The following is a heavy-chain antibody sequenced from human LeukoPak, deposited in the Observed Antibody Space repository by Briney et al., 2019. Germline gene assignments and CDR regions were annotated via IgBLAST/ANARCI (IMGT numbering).Heavy chain of an antibody. J-gene: IGHJ4*02. CDR2: ISNDGSNK. Sequence: GRSLRLSCAASGFXFSSYDVHWVRQAPGKGLEWVAVISNDGSNKDYADSVKGRFTISRDNSKNTLYVQMNSLRVEDTAVYYCVLGHYGGLFDNWGQGTLVTVSS. V-gene: IGHV3-30-3*01. CDR3: VLGHYGGLFDN. D-gene: IGHD4-23*01. CDR1: GFXFSSYD.